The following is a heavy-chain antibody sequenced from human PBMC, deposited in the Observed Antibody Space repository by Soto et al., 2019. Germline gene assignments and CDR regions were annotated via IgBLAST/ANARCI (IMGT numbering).Heavy chain of an antibody. CDR1: GFSFSSYG. CDR3: ARGGNFWSTSYTGGLYFDY. Sequence: VQLVESGGGVVQPGRSQRLSCAASGFSFSSYGMNWVRQAPGKGLEWVAIIWYDGSKTYYADSVKGRFTISRDNSKSTLYLQMNSLRADDTAVYYCARGGNFWSTSYTGGLYFDYWGQGTLVTVSS. J-gene: IGHJ4*02. V-gene: IGHV3-33*01. D-gene: IGHD3-3*01. CDR2: IWYDGSKT.